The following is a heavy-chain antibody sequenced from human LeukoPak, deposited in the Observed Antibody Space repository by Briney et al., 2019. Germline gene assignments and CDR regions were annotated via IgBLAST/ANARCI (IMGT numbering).Heavy chain of an antibody. CDR2: IWSDGSKK. J-gene: IGHJ4*02. CDR3: ARDLSYTSLDF. V-gene: IGHV3-33*01. CDR1: GYTFTNNG. Sequence: GGSLRLSYAASGYTFTNNGYHWVRQAPGKGLEWVAAIWSDGSKKYYGDSVKGRFTISKDNSKSTVYLQMNSLRAEDTAVYYCARDLSYTSLDFGGQGTLVTVSS. D-gene: IGHD2-2*02.